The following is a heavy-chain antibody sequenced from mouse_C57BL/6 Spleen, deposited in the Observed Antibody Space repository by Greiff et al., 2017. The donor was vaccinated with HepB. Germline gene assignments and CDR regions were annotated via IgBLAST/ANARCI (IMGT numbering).Heavy chain of an antibody. Sequence: VQLQQSGAELVRPGSSVKLSCKASGYTFTSYWMHWVKQRPIQGLEWIGNIDPSDSETHYNQKFKDKATLTVDKSSSTAYMQLSSLTSEDSAVYYCARRHYGSSLDYWGQGTTLTVSS. CDR3: ARRHYGSSLDY. V-gene: IGHV1-52*01. CDR1: GYTFTSYW. D-gene: IGHD1-1*01. J-gene: IGHJ2*01. CDR2: IDPSDSET.